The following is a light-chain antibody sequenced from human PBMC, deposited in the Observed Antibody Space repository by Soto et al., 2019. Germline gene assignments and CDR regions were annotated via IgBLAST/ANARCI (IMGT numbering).Light chain of an antibody. CDR2: EVR. CDR3: SSHTTSNTRV. V-gene: IGLV2-14*03. Sequence: QAVVTQPASVSGSPGQSITISCTGTSSDIGAYDFVSWYQQHPDKAPKLMIYEVRNRPSGVSDRFSGSKSFDTATLTISGLQAEDEADYYCSSHTTSNTRVFGTGTKLTVL. CDR1: SSDIGAYDF. J-gene: IGLJ1*01.